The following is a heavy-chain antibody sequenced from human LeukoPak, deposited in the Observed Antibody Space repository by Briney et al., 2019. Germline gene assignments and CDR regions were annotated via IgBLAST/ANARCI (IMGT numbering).Heavy chain of an antibody. J-gene: IGHJ6*03. CDR3: ARDGSPGSSWYHYYYMDV. CDR2: IYYSGST. V-gene: IGHV4-59*12. D-gene: IGHD6-13*01. CDR1: GGSISSYY. Sequence: PSETLSLTCTVSGGSISSYYWSWIRQPPGKGLEWIGYIYYSGSTNYNPSLKSRVTISVDTSKNQFSLKLSSVTAADTAVYYCARDGSPGSSWYHYYYMDVWGKGTTVTVSS.